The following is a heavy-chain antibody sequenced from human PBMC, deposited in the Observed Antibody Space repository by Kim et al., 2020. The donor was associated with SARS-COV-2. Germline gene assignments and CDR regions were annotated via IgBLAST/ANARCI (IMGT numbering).Heavy chain of an antibody. Sequence: GGSLRLSCAASGFTFSSYAMHWVRQAPGKGLEWVAVISYDGSNKYYADSVKGRFTISRDNSKNTLYLQMNSLRAEDTAVYYCARDGAFPAYYGSGSYYNPESFAFDYWGQGTLVTVSS. V-gene: IGHV3-30-3*01. CDR2: ISYDGSNK. CDR1: GFTFSSYA. D-gene: IGHD3-10*01. CDR3: ARDGAFPAYYGSGSYYNPESFAFDY. J-gene: IGHJ4*02.